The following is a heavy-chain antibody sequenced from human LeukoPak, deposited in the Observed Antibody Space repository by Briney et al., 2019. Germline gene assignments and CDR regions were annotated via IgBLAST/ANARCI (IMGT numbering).Heavy chain of an antibody. CDR2: IFYSGST. D-gene: IGHD2-21*02. Sequence: SETLSLTCTVCGGSISSRCHDWGWIRQPPGKGLEWIGSIFYSGSTSYNVSLKSRVSISVETSKNRFSLKLSSVTASDTAVYYCARLGGEAYCGADGRPGAFDTWGQGTMVTVSS. J-gene: IGHJ3*02. CDR1: GGSISSRCHD. CDR3: ARLGGEAYCGADGRPGAFDT. V-gene: IGHV4-39*01.